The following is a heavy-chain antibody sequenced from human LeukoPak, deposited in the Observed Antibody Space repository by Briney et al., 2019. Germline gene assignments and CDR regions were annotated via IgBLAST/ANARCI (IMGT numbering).Heavy chain of an antibody. J-gene: IGHJ4*02. CDR2: VSSDASST. V-gene: IGHV3-74*01. CDR1: GFTFSSYW. D-gene: IGHD3-22*01. CDR3: ARARGYYYDSFDY. Sequence: PGGSLRLSCAASGFTFSSYWMHWVRQAPGEGLVRVSRVSSDASSTSYADSVKGRFTISRDNAENTLFLQMNSLTAEDTAVYYCARARGYYYDSFDYWGQGTLVTISS.